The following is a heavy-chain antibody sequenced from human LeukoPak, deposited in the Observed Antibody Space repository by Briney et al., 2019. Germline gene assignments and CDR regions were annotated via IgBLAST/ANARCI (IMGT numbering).Heavy chain of an antibody. V-gene: IGHV3-74*01. D-gene: IGHD3-16*02. J-gene: IGHJ4*02. CDR3: ARTYSWSLSRFDY. CDR2: INSDGSST. CDR1: GFTFSRYW. Sequence: GGSLRLSCAASGFTFSRYWIHWVRQAPGKGLVWVSHINSDGSSTRYADSVKGRFTISRDNAKNTLYLQMNSLRAEDTAVYYCARTYSWSLSRFDYWGQGTLVTVSS.